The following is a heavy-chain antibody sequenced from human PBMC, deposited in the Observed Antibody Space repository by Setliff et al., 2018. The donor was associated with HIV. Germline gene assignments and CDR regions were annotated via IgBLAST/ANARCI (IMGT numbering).Heavy chain of an antibody. CDR2: IYHSGST. J-gene: IGHJ4*02. CDR3: ARAGMGALRSLFDY. D-gene: IGHD1-26*01. V-gene: IGHV4-38-2*02. CDR1: GGSINTYY. Sequence: PSETLSLTCTVSGGSINTYYWGWIRQPPGKGLEWIASIYHSGSTYYNPSLKSRVIISVDTSKNQFSLKLNSVTAADTAIYYCARAGMGALRSLFDYWGQGTLVTVSS.